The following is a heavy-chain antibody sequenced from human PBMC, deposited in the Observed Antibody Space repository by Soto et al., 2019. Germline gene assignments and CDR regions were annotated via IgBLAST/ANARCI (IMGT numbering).Heavy chain of an antibody. J-gene: IGHJ5*02. CDR2: IWYDGSNK. D-gene: IGHD6-13*01. CDR1: GFTFSSYG. CDR3: ARDSGSSWYGSLT. V-gene: IGHV3-33*01. Sequence: QVQLVESGGGVVQPGRSLRLSCAASGFTFSSYGMHWVRQAPGKGLEWVAVIWYDGSNKYYADSVKGRFTISRDNSKNTLYLQMNSLRAEDTAVYYCARDSGSSWYGSLTWGQGTLVTVSS.